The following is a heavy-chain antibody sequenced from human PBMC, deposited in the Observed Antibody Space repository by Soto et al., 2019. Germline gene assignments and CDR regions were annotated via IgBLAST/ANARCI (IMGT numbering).Heavy chain of an antibody. CDR3: ARVIAARFIDY. D-gene: IGHD6-6*01. Sequence: PSETLSLTCTVSGGSISSYYWSWIRQPPGKGLEWIGYIYHSGSTNYNPSLKSRVTISVDTSKNQFSLKLSSVTAADTAVYYCARVIAARFIDYWGQGTLVTVSS. CDR1: GGSISSYY. J-gene: IGHJ4*02. CDR2: IYHSGST. V-gene: IGHV4-59*01.